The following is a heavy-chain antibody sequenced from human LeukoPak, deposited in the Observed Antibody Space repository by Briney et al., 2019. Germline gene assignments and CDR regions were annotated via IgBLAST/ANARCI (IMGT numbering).Heavy chain of an antibody. CDR2: INWNGGGT. D-gene: IGHD1-7*01. CDR1: GFTFDEYG. CDR3: VRALTGTDDF. V-gene: IGHV3-20*04. J-gene: IGHJ4*02. Sequence: GGSLRLSCAASGFTFDEYGMSWVRQAPGKGLEWVSAINWNGGGTGYADSVKGRFTISRDNAKNTLYLQMNSLRVEDTAVYYCVRALTGTDDFWGQGTLVTVSS.